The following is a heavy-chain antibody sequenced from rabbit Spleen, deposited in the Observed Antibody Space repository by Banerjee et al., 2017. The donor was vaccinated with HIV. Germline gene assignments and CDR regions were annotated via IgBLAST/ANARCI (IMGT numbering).Heavy chain of an antibody. CDR2: IDTLCGST. CDR1: GFVCSSYV. CDR3: FIDQAGYDGYFALWFNL. Sequence: QALLVAWGGVLIPPGGLLNASSESAGFVCSSYVWCWVRPARGEAMEWIGVIDTLCGSTYCASWVNGRFSIIRENTQHAVPRQLNNLTFADTATYFCFIDQAGYDGYFALWFNLWGPGTLVTVS. J-gene: IGHJ4*01. V-gene: IGHV1S47*01. D-gene: IGHD7-1*01.